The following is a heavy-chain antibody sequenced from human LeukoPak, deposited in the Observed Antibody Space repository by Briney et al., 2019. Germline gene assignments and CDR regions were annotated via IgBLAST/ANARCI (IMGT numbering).Heavy chain of an antibody. J-gene: IGHJ5*02. CDR3: ARDRAEGKTWVEFDP. Sequence: GGSLRLSCAASGFIVNSYAMSWVRQAPGKGLVWVSLIYSDGVTQYADSVKGRFTISRDNSKNTLYLQMNSLRDEDTAVYFCARDRAEGKTWVEFDPWGQGTLVTVSS. CDR2: IYSDGVT. V-gene: IGHV3-66*02. CDR1: GFIVNSYA.